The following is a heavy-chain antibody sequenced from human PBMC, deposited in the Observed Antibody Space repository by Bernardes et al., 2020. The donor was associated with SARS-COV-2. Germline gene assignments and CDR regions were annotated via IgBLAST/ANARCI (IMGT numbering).Heavy chain of an antibody. D-gene: IGHD1-26*01. J-gene: IGHJ3*02. CDR2: INPKSGGT. CDR3: ASVTWSQRDGFDI. Sequence: SVHVSGNASGYTFTDYYLHWLRHAPVQGLEWMGWINPKSGGTEYSQKFRGRVTMTRDTAITTAYMELRGLTSDDTALYYCASVTWSQRDGFDIWGQGTMVTVSS. V-gene: IGHV1-2*02. CDR1: GYTFTDYY.